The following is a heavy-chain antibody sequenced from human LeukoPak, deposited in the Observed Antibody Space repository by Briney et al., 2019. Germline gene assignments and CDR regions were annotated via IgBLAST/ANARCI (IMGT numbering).Heavy chain of an antibody. CDR3: VRGKDSSGYFDY. D-gene: IGHD3-22*01. V-gene: IGHV3-30-3*01. CDR2: ISYDGSNK. J-gene: IGHJ4*02. CDR1: GYTFSSYA. Sequence: GGSLRLSCAPPGYTFSSYAMHWVRQAPRKGLEWVAVISYDGSNKYYADSVKGRFTISRDNSKNTLYLQMNSLRAEDTAVYYCVRGKDSSGYFDYWGQGTLVTVSS.